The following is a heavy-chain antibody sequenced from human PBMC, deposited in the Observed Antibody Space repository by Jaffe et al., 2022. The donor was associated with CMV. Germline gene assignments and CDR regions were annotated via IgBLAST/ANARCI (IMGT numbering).Heavy chain of an antibody. CDR1: GGSISSYY. V-gene: IGHV4-59*08. CDR3: ARLLDIVVVTVNRGEHDAFDI. Sequence: QVQLQESGPGLVKPSETLSLTCTVSGGSISSYYWSWIRQPPGKGLEWIGYIYYSGSTNYNPSLKSRVTISVDTSKNQFSLKLSSVTAADTAVYYCARLLDIVVVTVNRGEHDAFDIWGQGTMVTVSS. D-gene: IGHD2-21*02. CDR2: IYYSGST. J-gene: IGHJ3*02.